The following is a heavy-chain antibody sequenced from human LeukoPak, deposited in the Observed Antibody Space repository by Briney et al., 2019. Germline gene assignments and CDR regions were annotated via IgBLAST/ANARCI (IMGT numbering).Heavy chain of an antibody. CDR1: GFSFHSYA. CDR2: ISGSSVST. Sequence: GGSLRLSCAASGFSFHSYAMTWVRQSPGGGLEWVAGISGSSVSTHYADSVKGRFTISRDNAKNSLYLQMNSLRAEDTAVYYCARDRRYGGNSLYYFDYWGQGTLVTVSS. J-gene: IGHJ4*02. D-gene: IGHD4-23*01. V-gene: IGHV3-23*01. CDR3: ARDRRYGGNSLYYFDY.